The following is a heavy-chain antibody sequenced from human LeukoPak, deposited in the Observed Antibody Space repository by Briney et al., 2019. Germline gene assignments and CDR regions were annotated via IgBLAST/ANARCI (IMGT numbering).Heavy chain of an antibody. V-gene: IGHV3-23*01. Sequence: GGSLRLSCAASGFTFRSYAMSWVRQAPGKGLEWVSAISGSGGSTYYADSVKGRFTISRDNSKNTLYLQMNSLRAEDTAVYYCARTSDYYGSGSFLIFWGQGTMVTVSS. CDR2: ISGSGGST. J-gene: IGHJ3*01. CDR3: ARTSDYYGSGSFLIF. CDR1: GFTFRSYA. D-gene: IGHD3-10*01.